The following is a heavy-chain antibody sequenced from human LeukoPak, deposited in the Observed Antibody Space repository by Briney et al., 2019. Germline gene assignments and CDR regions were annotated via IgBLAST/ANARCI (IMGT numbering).Heavy chain of an antibody. D-gene: IGHD3-16*02. CDR3: ARGGVKVDYDYVWGSYRPNWFDP. V-gene: IGHV1-69*13. Sequence: SVKVSCKASGGSFSTYSFSWVRQAPGQGIEWMGGVIPILERANYAHKFQDRVMITADESTSTTYMELRSLRSDDTAVYYCARGGVKVDYDYVWGSYRPNWFDPWGQGTLVTVSS. CDR2: VIPILERA. J-gene: IGHJ5*02. CDR1: GGSFSTYS.